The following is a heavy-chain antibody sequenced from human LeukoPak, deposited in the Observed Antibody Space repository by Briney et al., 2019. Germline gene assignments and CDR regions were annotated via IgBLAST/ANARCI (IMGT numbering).Heavy chain of an antibody. J-gene: IGHJ2*01. CDR3: AREDRHGYNYYWYFDL. CDR2: VSGNGVST. CDR1: GFTFDDYG. V-gene: IGHV3-23*01. Sequence: GGSLRLSCAASGFTFDDYGMSWVRQAPGKGLEWVSSVSGNGVSTYYADSVKGRFTISRDNSKNTLYRQMNSLRAEDTAVYYCAREDRHGYNYYWYFDLWGRGTLVTVSS. D-gene: IGHD5-24*01.